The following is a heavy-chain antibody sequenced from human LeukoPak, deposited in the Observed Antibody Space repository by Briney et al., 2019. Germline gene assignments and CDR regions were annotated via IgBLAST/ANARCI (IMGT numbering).Heavy chain of an antibody. D-gene: IGHD6-19*01. V-gene: IGHV1-18*01. CDR3: ARVVGTAVAGNYYYMDV. CDR1: GYTFTSYG. CDR2: ISAYNGNT. Sequence: ASVKVSCKASGYTFTSYGISWVRQAPGQGLEWMGWISAYNGNTNYAQKLQGRVTMTTDTSTSTAYMELRSLRSDDTAVYYCARVVGTAVAGNYYYMDVWGKGTTVTISS. J-gene: IGHJ6*03.